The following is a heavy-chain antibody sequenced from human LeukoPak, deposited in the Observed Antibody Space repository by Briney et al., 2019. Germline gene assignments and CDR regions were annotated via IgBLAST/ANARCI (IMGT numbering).Heavy chain of an antibody. J-gene: IGHJ3*02. CDR2: IYPGDSDT. D-gene: IGHD2-2*01. Sequence: GESLKISCKGSGYSFTSYWIGWVRQMPGKGLEWMGIIYPGDSDTRYSPSFQGQVTISADKSISTAYLQWSSLKASDTAMYYCARPVVPAANAFDIWGQGTMVTASS. CDR3: ARPVVPAANAFDI. CDR1: GYSFTSYW. V-gene: IGHV5-51*01.